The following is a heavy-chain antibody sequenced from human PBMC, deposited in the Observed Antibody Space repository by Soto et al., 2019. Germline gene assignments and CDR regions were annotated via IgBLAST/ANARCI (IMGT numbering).Heavy chain of an antibody. J-gene: IGHJ4*02. CDR3: ARESGDNWDYEAY. D-gene: IGHD1-7*01. CDR1: GGSITSYR. V-gene: IGHV4-4*07. CDR2: INTSGNT. Sequence: QVQLQESGPGLVKPLETLSLTCTVSGGSITSYRWSWIRQSAGKGLEWIVRINTSGNTHYNPSLKSRVTVSIDTSRNQFFLTANSVTAADSAVYYCARESGDNWDYEAYWGQGTPVTVSS.